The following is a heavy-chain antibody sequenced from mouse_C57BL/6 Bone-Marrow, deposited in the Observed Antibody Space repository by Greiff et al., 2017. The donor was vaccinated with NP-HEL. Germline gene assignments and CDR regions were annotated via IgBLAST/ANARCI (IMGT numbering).Heavy chain of an antibody. J-gene: IGHJ3*01. CDR2: IQPSNSQT. V-gene: IGHV1-61*01. Sequence: QVQLKESGAELVRPGSSVKLSCKASGYTFTSYWMDWVKQRPGQGLEWIGNIQPSNSQTHYNQKFKDKATMTVDKSSSTAYIQLISLTSEDSAVYSCAFDYGAYWGQGTLVTVSA. D-gene: IGHD2-4*01. CDR3: AFDYGAY. CDR1: GYTFTSYW.